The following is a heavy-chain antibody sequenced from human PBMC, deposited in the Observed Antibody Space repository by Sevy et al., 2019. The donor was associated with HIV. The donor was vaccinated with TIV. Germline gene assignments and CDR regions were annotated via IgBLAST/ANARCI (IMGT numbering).Heavy chain of an antibody. J-gene: IGHJ4*02. Sequence: GGSLRLSCAASGFTFSSYAMSWVRQAPGKGLEWVSASSGSGGSTYYADSVKGRFTISRDNSKKTLYLQMNSLRAEDTAVYYCANNGWNLGEYSVVVPAAKYSFDYWGQGTLVTVSS. V-gene: IGHV3-23*01. D-gene: IGHD2-2*01. CDR1: GFTFSSYA. CDR3: ANNGWNLGEYSVVVPAAKYSFDY. CDR2: SSGSGGST.